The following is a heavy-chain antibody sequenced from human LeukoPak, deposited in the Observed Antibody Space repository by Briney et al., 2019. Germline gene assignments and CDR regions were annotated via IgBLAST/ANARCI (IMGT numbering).Heavy chain of an antibody. D-gene: IGHD5-12*01. J-gene: IGHJ3*02. CDR2: IIRIFGTV. CDR3: ARDAGGGYENAFDI. CDR1: VGTLSSYA. V-gene: IGHV1-69*13. Sequence: SVPVSCKHSVGTLSSYAIRLLRQAPAQGREWMGGIIRIFGTVNYAEKFQGRVTITADESTSTAYMELSSLRSEDTAVYYWARDAGGGYENAFDIWGEGRMVTVSS.